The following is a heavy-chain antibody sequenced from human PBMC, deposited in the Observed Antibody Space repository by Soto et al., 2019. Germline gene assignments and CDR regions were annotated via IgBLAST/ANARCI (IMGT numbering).Heavy chain of an antibody. J-gene: IGHJ6*02. D-gene: IGHD2-8*01. CDR1: GFTVSDYY. CDR2: ISSSGSTI. CDR3: ARGFNGVWSHYYGMDV. Sequence: PGGSLMFSCASSGFTVSDYYMSWIRQAPGKGLEWVSYISSSGSTIYYADSVKGRFTISRDNAKNSLYLQMNSLRAEDTAVYYCARGFNGVWSHYYGMDVWGQGTTVTVSS. V-gene: IGHV3-11*01.